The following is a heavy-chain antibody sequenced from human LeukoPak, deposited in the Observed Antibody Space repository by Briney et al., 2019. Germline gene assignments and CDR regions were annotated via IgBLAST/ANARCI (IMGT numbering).Heavy chain of an antibody. J-gene: IGHJ6*04. CDR3: ARDSGRYGYYMDV. Sequence: GGSLRLSCAASGFSFSSYEMNWVRQAPGKGLEWVSYISASGSTIYYADSVKGRFTFSRDNSKNLLYLQMNSLRAEDTAVYYCARDSGRYGYYMDVWGKGTTVTVSS. CDR1: GFSFSSYE. V-gene: IGHV3-48*03. D-gene: IGHD1-26*01. CDR2: ISASGSTI.